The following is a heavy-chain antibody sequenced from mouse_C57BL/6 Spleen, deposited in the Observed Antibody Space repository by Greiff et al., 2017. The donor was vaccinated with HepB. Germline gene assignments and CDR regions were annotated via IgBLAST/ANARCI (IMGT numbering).Heavy chain of an antibody. CDR1: GYTFTSYD. CDR2: IYPRDGST. J-gene: IGHJ4*01. D-gene: IGHD2-5*01. V-gene: IGHV1-85*01. Sequence: VQRVESGPELVKPGASVKLSCKASGYTFTSYDINWVKQRPGQGLEWIGWIYPRDGSTKYNEKFKGKATLAVDTSSSTAYMELHSLTSEDSAVYFCAREDYSNYVDYAMDYWGQGTSVTVSS. CDR3: AREDYSNYVDYAMDY.